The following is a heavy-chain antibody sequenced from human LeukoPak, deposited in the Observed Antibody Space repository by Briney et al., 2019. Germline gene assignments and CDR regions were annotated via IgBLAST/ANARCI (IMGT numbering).Heavy chain of an antibody. CDR2: ISAYNGNT. V-gene: IGHV1-18*01. D-gene: IGHD5-24*01. J-gene: IGHJ4*02. Sequence: GASVKVSCKASGYTFTSYGISWVRQAPGQGLEWMGWISAYNGNTNYAQKLQGRVTMTTDTSTSTAYMELRSLRSDDTAVYYCARVAVERASFSNGYYCHFEYWGQGTLVTVSS. CDR1: GYTFTSYG. CDR3: ARVAVERASFSNGYYCHFEY.